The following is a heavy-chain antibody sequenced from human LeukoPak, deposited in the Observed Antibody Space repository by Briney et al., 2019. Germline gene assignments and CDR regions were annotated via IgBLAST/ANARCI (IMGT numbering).Heavy chain of an antibody. V-gene: IGHV1-18*01. D-gene: IGHD3-22*01. CDR2: ISAYNGNT. CDR1: GFTFTSYG. J-gene: IGHJ4*02. Sequence: GGSLRLSCAASGFTFTSYGISWVRQAPGQGLEWMGWISAYNGNTNYAQKLQGRVTMTTDTSTSTAYMELRSLRSDDTAVYYCARDGRYYYDSSGYHFEPFDYWGQGTLVTVSS. CDR3: ARDGRYYYDSSGYHFEPFDY.